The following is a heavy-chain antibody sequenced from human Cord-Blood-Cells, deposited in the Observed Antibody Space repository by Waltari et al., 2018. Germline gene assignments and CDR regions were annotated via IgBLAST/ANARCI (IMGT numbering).Heavy chain of an antibody. Sequence: EVQLVESGGGLVQPGGSLQLSCAASGFPFSGSAMHWVRQASGKGLEWVGRIRSKANSYATAYAASVKGRFTISRDDSKNTAYLQMNSLKTEDTAVYYCTSAQQLVDYWGQGTLVTVSS. J-gene: IGHJ4*02. CDR1: GFPFSGSA. V-gene: IGHV3-73*02. CDR3: TSAQQLVDY. D-gene: IGHD6-6*01. CDR2: IRSKANSYAT.